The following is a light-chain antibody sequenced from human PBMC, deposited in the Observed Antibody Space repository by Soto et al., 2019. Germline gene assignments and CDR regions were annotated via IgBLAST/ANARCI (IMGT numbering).Light chain of an antibody. CDR1: QGITNY. J-gene: IGKJ5*01. V-gene: IGKV1-9*01. CDR2: AAS. Sequence: DVQLTQSPSFLSASVGDSVTITCRASQGITNYLAWYQQKPGKAPKLLIYAASTLQSEVPSRFSGSGSGTEFTLTISSLQPEDFATYYCQQFNNYPLTFGQGTRLEIK. CDR3: QQFNNYPLT.